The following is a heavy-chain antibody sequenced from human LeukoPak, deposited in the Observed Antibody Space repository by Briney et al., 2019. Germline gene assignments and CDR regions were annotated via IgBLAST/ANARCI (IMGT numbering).Heavy chain of an antibody. CDR2: ISSSSSYI. CDR3: ARAWRFGELLIDY. V-gene: IGHV3-21*01. CDR1: GFTFSSYS. J-gene: IGHJ4*02. Sequence: PGGSLRLSCAASGFTFSSYSMNWVRQAPGKGLEWVSSISSSSSYIYYADSVKGRFTISRDNAKNSLYLQMNSLRAEDTAVYYCARAWRFGELLIDYWGQGTLVTVSS. D-gene: IGHD3-10*01.